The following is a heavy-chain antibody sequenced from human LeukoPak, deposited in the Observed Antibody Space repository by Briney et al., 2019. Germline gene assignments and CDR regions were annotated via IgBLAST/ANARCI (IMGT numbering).Heavy chain of an antibody. J-gene: IGHJ4*02. V-gene: IGHV1-69*01. CDR1: GGTFSSYA. Sequence: SVKVSCKASGGTFSSYAISWVRQAPGQRLEWMGGIIPIFATANYAQKFQGRVTITADESTSTAYMELSSLRSEDTAVYYCARESGSYGPFDYWGQGTLVTVSS. CDR2: IIPIFATA. D-gene: IGHD1-26*01. CDR3: ARESGSYGPFDY.